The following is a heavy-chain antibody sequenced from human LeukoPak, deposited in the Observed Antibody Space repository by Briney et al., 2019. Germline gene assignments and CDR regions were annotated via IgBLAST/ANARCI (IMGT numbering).Heavy chain of an antibody. Sequence: GGSLRLSCAASRFTFSSYSMNWVRQAPGKGLEWVSSISSSGSYIYYADSVKGRFTISRDNAKNSLYLQMNSLRAEDTAVYYCARESIVGASYYMDVWGKGTTVTVSS. J-gene: IGHJ6*03. CDR1: RFTFSSYS. D-gene: IGHD1-26*01. V-gene: IGHV3-21*01. CDR3: ARESIVGASYYMDV. CDR2: ISSSGSYI.